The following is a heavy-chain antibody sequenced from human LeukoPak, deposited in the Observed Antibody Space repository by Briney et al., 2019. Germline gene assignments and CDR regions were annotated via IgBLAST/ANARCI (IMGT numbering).Heavy chain of an antibody. CDR1: GYTFTSYY. J-gene: IGHJ4*02. D-gene: IGHD1-26*01. Sequence: ASVKVSCKASGYTFTSYYMHWVRQAPGQGLEWMGIINPSGGRTSYAQKFQGRVTMTRDTSTSTVYMELSSLRSEDTAVYYCARDPPSLTSGSYCYYFDYWGQGTLVTVSS. CDR3: ARDPPSLTSGSYCYYFDY. CDR2: INPSGGRT. V-gene: IGHV1-46*01.